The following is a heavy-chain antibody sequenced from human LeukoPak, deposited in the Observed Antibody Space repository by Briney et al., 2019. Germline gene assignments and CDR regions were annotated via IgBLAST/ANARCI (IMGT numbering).Heavy chain of an antibody. V-gene: IGHV3-23*01. J-gene: IGHJ6*02. CDR2: ISGSGGRT. Sequence: PGGSLRLSCAASGFTFSSYGMNWVRQAPGRGLEWVSGISGSGGRTYYADSVKGRFTISRDNSKNTVYLQMNNLRGEDTAVYYCAKAESLYYYYGMDVWGQGTTVTVSS. CDR3: AKAESLYYYYGMDV. CDR1: GFTFSSYG.